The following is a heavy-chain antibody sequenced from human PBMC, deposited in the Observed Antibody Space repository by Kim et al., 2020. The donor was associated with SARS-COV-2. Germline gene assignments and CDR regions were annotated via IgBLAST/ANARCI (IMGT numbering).Heavy chain of an antibody. J-gene: IGHJ6*02. CDR2: IGTFGDT. CDR3: ARGLMVRGFDLARGYYSGLDV. V-gene: IGHV3-13*01. CDR1: GFTFSSSD. Sequence: GGSLRLSCAASGFTFSSSDMHWVRRASGKGLEWVSSIGTFGDTFYPDSVKGRFTISRENAKSSLHLQMNSLRAGDTAVYYCARGLMVRGFDLARGYYSGLDVWGQGTTVTVSS. D-gene: IGHD3-10*01.